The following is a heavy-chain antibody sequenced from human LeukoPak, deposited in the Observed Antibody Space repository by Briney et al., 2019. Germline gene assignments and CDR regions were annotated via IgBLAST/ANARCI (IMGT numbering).Heavy chain of an antibody. CDR3: ARARYYGDLDAFDI. D-gene: IGHD1-26*01. CDR1: GFTFSSYW. V-gene: IGHV3-7*01. Sequence: GGSLRFSCAASGFTFSSYWMSWVRQAPGKGLEWVANIKQDGSEKYYVDSVKVRFTISRDNAKNSLYLQMNSLRAEDTAVYYCARARYYGDLDAFDIWGQGTMVTVSS. CDR2: IKQDGSEK. J-gene: IGHJ3*02.